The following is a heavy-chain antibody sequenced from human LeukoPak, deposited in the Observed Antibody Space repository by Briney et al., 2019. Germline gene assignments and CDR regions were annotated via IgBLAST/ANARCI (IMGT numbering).Heavy chain of an antibody. CDR3: ARDQVRGYDADYYYYGMDV. Sequence: GGSLRLSCAASGFTFSSYAMHWVRQAPGKGLEWVAVISYDGSNEYYGDSVKGRFTISRDNSKNTLYLQMNSLRAEDTAVYYCARDQVRGYDADYYYYGMDVWGQGTTVTVSS. V-gene: IGHV3-30-3*01. J-gene: IGHJ6*02. CDR2: ISYDGSNE. CDR1: GFTFSSYA. D-gene: IGHD5-12*01.